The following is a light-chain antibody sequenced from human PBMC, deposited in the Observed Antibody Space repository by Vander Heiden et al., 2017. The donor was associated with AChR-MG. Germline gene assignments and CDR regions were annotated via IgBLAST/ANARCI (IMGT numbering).Light chain of an antibody. J-gene: IGLJ1*01. V-gene: IGLV2-23*02. CDR1: SSDVGSYNR. Sequence: QSALTQPASVSGSPGQSITISCTGTSSDVGSYNRVSWNQQHPGKALICSMYEVSKRPSGVSNRFSGSKSGTKAYPTISGLQAEDDSYDYCCSYAGSLGVFGTGTKVTVL. CDR3: CSYAGSLGV. CDR2: EVS.